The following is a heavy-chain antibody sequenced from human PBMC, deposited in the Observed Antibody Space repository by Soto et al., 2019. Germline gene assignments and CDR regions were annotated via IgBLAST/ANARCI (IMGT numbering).Heavy chain of an antibody. D-gene: IGHD5-12*01. J-gene: IGHJ6*02. V-gene: IGHV4-59*01. CDR1: GGSISSYY. Sequence: PSETLSLTCTASGGSISSYYWRWIRQPPGKGLEWIGYIYYSGSTIYNPSLKSRVTISVDTSKNQFSLKLSSVTAADTAVYYCARVGGYENYYYYGMDVWGRGTTVTVSS. CDR2: IYYSGST. CDR3: ARVGGYENYYYYGMDV.